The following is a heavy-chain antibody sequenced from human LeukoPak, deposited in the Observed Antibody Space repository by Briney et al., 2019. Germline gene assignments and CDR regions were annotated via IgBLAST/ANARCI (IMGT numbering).Heavy chain of an antibody. CDR3: ATRREVQGGYQGYWFDP. V-gene: IGHV1-24*01. Sequence: GASVKLSCEVSGYTLTELSMHWARQAPGKGLEWRVGFDPEDGETIYAQKFQGRVTMTEDTSTDTAYMELSSLRSEDTAVDYCATRREVQGGYQGYWFDPWGQGTLVTVSS. J-gene: IGHJ5*02. CDR1: GYTLTELS. D-gene: IGHD3-10*01. CDR2: FDPEDGET.